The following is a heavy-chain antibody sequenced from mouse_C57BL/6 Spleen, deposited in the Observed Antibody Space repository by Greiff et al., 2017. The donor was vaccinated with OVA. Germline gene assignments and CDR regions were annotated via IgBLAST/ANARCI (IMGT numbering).Heavy chain of an antibody. J-gene: IGHJ2*01. Sequence: EVKLVESGGGLVKPGGSLKLSCAASGFTFSDYGMHWVRQAPEKGLEWVAYISRGSSTIYYADTVKGRFTISRDNAKNTLFLQMTSLRSEDTAMYYCARGDYGPQYYFDYWGQGTTLTVSS. CDR1: GFTFSDYG. V-gene: IGHV5-17*01. CDR3: ARGDYGPQYYFDY. D-gene: IGHD1-1*01. CDR2: ISRGSSTI.